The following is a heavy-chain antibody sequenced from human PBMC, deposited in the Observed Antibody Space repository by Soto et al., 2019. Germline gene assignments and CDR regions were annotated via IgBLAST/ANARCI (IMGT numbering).Heavy chain of an antibody. CDR1: GFTFSTYG. D-gene: IGHD2-8*01. V-gene: IGHV3-33*01. CDR3: ARGDGRKYLDY. CDR2: IWFDGSEK. J-gene: IGHJ4*02. Sequence: GGSLRLSCVASGFTFSTYGMHWVRQAPGKGLEWVGVIWFDGSEKFYGDSVKGRFTMSRDNSKNTLYLQMNSLRDEDTAVYFCARGDGRKYLDYWGQGTLVTVSS.